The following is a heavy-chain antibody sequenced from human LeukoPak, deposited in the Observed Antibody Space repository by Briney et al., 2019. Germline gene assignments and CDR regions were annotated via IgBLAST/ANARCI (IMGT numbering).Heavy chain of an antibody. V-gene: IGHV4-34*01. CDR1: GGSFSGYY. Sequence: PSETLSLTCAVYGGSFSGYYWSWIRQPPGKGLEWIGEINHSEINNYNPSLKSRVTISVDTSKNQFSLKLSSVPAADTAVYYCARAVTYHDVLTGYYRDYFDYWGQGILVTVSS. J-gene: IGHJ4*02. CDR3: ARAVTYHDVLTGYYRDYFDY. CDR2: INHSEIN. D-gene: IGHD3-9*01.